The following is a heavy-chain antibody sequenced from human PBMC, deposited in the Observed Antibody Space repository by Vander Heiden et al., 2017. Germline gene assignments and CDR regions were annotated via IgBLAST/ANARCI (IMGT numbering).Heavy chain of an antibody. CDR1: GFTLSRYA. CDR2: ISGTGNTA. D-gene: IGHD5-12*01. Sequence: EVKLLESGGGLVQPGGSLRLSCVGSGFTLSRYAMSWVRQTPAKGLEWVAAISGTGNTANYADAVKGRFTISRDNSKNMLCLDMNSLRAEDTGVYFCAKDPYSYGYDIVTYFDCWGQGTQVTVSS. CDR3: AKDPYSYGYDIVTYFDC. V-gene: IGHV3-23*01. J-gene: IGHJ4*02.